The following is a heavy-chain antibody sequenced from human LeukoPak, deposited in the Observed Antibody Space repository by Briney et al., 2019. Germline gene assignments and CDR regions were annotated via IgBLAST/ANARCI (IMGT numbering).Heavy chain of an antibody. J-gene: IGHJ3*02. Sequence: PSETPSLTCAVSGYSISSGYYWGWIRQPPGKGLEWIGSIYHSGSTYYNPSLKSRVTISVDTSKNQFSLKLSSVTAADTAVYYCARPGYYDFWSGYRDAFDIWGQGTMVTVSS. CDR3: ARPGYYDFWSGYRDAFDI. D-gene: IGHD3-3*01. V-gene: IGHV4-38-2*01. CDR1: GYSISSGYY. CDR2: IYHSGST.